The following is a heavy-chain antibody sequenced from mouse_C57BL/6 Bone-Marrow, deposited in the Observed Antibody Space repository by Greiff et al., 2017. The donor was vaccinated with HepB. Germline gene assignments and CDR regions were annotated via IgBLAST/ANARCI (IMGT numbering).Heavy chain of an antibody. D-gene: IGHD1-1*01. Sequence: VKLQESGPELVKPGASVKISCKASGYAFSSSWMNWVKQRPGKGLEWIGRIYPGDGDTNYNGKFKGKATLTADKSSSTAYMQLSSLTSEDSAVYFCARVTTVVGRFAYWGQGTLVTVSA. CDR3: ARVTTVVGRFAY. J-gene: IGHJ3*01. CDR2: IYPGDGDT. CDR1: GYAFSSSW. V-gene: IGHV1-82*01.